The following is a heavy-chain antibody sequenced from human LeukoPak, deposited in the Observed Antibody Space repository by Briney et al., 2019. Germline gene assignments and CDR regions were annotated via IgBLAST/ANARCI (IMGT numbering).Heavy chain of an antibody. Sequence: GGSLRLSCAASGFTFSSYWMHWFRQAPGKGLVWVSRINTDGRTTGYADSVRGRVTISRDNAKTTLYLQMNGLRAEDTAVYYCAKDLTWNTADYWGQGTLVTVSS. D-gene: IGHD1/OR15-1a*01. CDR2: INTDGRTT. CDR3: AKDLTWNTADY. V-gene: IGHV3-74*01. J-gene: IGHJ4*02. CDR1: GFTFSSYW.